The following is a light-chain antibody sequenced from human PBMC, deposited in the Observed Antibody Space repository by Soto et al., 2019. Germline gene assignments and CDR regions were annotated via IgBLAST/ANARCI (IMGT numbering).Light chain of an antibody. J-gene: IGKJ4*01. V-gene: IGKV3-20*01. CDR1: QSVSRSY. CDR3: QQYGSSPRVT. Sequence: EIVLTQSPGTLSLSPGERATLSCRASQSVSRSYLAWYQQKPGQAPRLLIYGASSRGTGIPDRFSGSGSGTDFTLTISRLEPEDFAVYYCQQYGSSPRVTFGGGTKVEIK. CDR2: GAS.